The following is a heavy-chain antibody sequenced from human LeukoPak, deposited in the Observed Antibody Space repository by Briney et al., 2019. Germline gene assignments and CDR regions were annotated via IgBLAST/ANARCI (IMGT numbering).Heavy chain of an antibody. J-gene: IGHJ4*02. Sequence: SSETLSLTCTVSGGSISSYYWSWIRQPPGKGLEWIGSINYSGSTNYNPSLKSRVTISADTSKNQSSLKLSSVTAADSAVYYGARVEAARSNYWGQGTLVTVSS. CDR1: GGSISSYY. D-gene: IGHD6-6*01. CDR3: ARVEAARSNY. V-gene: IGHV4-59*08. CDR2: INYSGST.